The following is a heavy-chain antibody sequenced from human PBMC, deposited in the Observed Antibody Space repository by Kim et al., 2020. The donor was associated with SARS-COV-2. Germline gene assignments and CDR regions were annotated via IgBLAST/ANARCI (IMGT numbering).Heavy chain of an antibody. D-gene: IGHD3-22*01. J-gene: IGHJ4*02. CDR2: DGTNK. Sequence: DGTNKYYADSVKGRFTISRDNSKNTFYLQMNTLGVEDTAVYYCTTYEFWGQGPPVTVSS. V-gene: IGHV3-33*04. CDR3: TTYEF.